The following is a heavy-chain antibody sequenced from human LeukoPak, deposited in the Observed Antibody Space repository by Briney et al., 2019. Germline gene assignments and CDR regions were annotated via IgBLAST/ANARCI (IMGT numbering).Heavy chain of an antibody. CDR2: ISSSSSTI. J-gene: IGHJ3*02. D-gene: IGHD4-11*01. Sequence: GGSLRLSCAASGFTFSSYSMNWVRQAPGKGLEWVSYISSSSSTIYYADSVKGRFTISRDNAKNSLYLQMNSLRAEDTAVYYCARVTVSLHDAFDIWGQGTMVTV. CDR3: ARVTVSLHDAFDI. CDR1: GFTFSSYS. V-gene: IGHV3-48*04.